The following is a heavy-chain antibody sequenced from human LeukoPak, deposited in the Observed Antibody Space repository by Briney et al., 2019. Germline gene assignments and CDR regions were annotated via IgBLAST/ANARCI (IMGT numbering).Heavy chain of an antibody. V-gene: IGHV4-30-4*01. J-gene: IGHJ4*02. CDR3: ATANFDCSGGSCYSYYFDY. CDR2: IYYSGST. Sequence: SQTLSLTCTVSGGSISSGDYYWSWIRQPPGKGLEWIGYIYYSGSTYYNPSLKSRVTISVDTSKNQFSLKLSSVTAAYTAVYYCATANFDCSGGSCYSYYFDYWGQGTLVTVSS. D-gene: IGHD2-15*01. CDR1: GGSISSGDYY.